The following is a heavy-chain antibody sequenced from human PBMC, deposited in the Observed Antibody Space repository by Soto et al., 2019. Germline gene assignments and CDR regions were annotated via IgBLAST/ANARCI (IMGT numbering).Heavy chain of an antibody. V-gene: IGHV4-38-2*01. CDR1: GYSNSSGYH. CDR2: VHYSGNT. Sequence: PSETLSLPGPVSGYSNSSGYHWAWIRQPPGKGLEWLGSVHYSGNTYYNPSLKSRLTISVDKSKNQFSLNLSSVTAADTAVYYCARQDRVVAEGRWFDPWGQGTLVTVSS. CDR3: ARQDRVVAEGRWFDP. D-gene: IGHD2-15*01. J-gene: IGHJ5*02.